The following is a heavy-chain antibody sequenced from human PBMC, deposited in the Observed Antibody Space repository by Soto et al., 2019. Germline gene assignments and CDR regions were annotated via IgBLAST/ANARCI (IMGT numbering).Heavy chain of an antibody. CDR1: GYTFTTYG. CDR2: ISTYNDNT. D-gene: IGHD6-6*01. J-gene: IGHJ4*02. V-gene: IGHV1-18*01. Sequence: QVQLVQSEAEVKKPGASVKVSCKASGYTFTTYGISWVRQAPGQGLEWMGWISTYNDNTNYAQNLQGTVTMTTDTSTSTAYMELTSLRSDDTAVYYCARQEYSVSSRDYWGQGTLVTVSS. CDR3: ARQEYSVSSRDY.